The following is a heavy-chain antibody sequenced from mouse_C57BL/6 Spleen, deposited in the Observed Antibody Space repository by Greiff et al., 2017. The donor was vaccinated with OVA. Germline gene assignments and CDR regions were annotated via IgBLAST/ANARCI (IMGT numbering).Heavy chain of an antibody. CDR3: ARRGYDGYYVDY. J-gene: IGHJ4*01. CDR2: IYPGSGNT. CDR1: GYSFTSYY. V-gene: IGHV1-66*01. D-gene: IGHD2-3*01. Sequence: VKVVESGPELVKPGASVKISCKASGYSFTSYYIHWVKQRPGQGLEWIGWIYPGSGNTKYNEKFKGKATLTADTSSSTAYMQLSSLTSEDSAVYYCARRGYDGYYVDYWGQGTSVTVSS.